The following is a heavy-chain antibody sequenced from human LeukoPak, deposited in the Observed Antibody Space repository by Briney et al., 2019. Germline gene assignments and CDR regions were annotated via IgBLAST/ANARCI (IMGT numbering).Heavy chain of an antibody. Sequence: ASVKVSCKASGYTFTSYAMNWVRQAPGQGLEWMGWISAYNGNTNYAQKLQGRVTMTTDTSTSTAYMELRSLRSDDTAVYYCARVGMDFWSGYYPNWFDPWGQGTLVTVSS. V-gene: IGHV1-18*01. CDR1: GYTFTSYA. CDR3: ARVGMDFWSGYYPNWFDP. CDR2: ISAYNGNT. D-gene: IGHD3-3*01. J-gene: IGHJ5*02.